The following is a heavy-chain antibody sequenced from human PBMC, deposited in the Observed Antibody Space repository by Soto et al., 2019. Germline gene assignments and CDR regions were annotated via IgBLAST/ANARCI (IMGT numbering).Heavy chain of an antibody. CDR3: ARDPGPGDYYYYMDV. CDR2: IKQDGSEK. D-gene: IGHD3-16*01. CDR1: GFTFSSYW. J-gene: IGHJ6*03. V-gene: IGHV3-7*01. Sequence: GGSLRLSCAASGFTFSSYWMSWVRQAPGKGLEWVANIKQDGSEKYYVDSVKGRFTISRDNAKNSLYLQMNSLRAEDTAVYYCARDPGPGDYYYYMDVWGKGTTVTVSS.